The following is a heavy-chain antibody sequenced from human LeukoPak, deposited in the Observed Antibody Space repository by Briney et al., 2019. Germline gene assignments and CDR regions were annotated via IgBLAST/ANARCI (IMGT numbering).Heavy chain of an antibody. J-gene: IGHJ4*02. CDR2: IQYDGSNK. Sequence: GGSLRLSCAASGFTFSSYGMHWVRQAPGKGLEWVAFIQYDGSNKYYADSVKGRFTISRDKSKNTLYLQMNSLRAEDTAEYYCAKDLSNWNPDYWGQGTLVTVSS. CDR1: GFTFSSYG. CDR3: AKDLSNWNPDY. D-gene: IGHD1-20*01. V-gene: IGHV3-30*02.